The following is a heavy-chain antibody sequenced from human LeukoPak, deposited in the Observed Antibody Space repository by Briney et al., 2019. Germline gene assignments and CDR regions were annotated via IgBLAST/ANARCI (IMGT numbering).Heavy chain of an antibody. J-gene: IGHJ4*02. CDR3: ARDLGTTIVATGKSLGY. Sequence: GASVKVSCKASGYTFTSYYMHWVRQAPGQGLEWMGIINPSGGSTSYAQKLQGRVTMTRDTSTSTVYMELSSLRSEDTAVYYCARDLGTTIVATGKSLGYWGQGTLVTVSS. CDR2: INPSGGST. V-gene: IGHV1-46*01. D-gene: IGHD5-12*01. CDR1: GYTFTSYY.